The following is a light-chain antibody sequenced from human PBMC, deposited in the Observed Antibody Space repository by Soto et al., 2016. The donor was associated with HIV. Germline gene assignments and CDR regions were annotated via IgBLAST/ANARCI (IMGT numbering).Light chain of an antibody. J-gene: IGKJ1*01. V-gene: IGKV1-9*01. Sequence: MQLTQSPSLLSASIGDTITLSCRTSGGFGIYLAWYQQRPGKAPKLLFDGSSALQSGVPSRFSASGSGTDFTLTLSSVQPDDVGTYYCQQYNSVPWTFGQGTKLEMK. CDR2: GSS. CDR1: GGFGIY. CDR3: QQYNSVPWT.